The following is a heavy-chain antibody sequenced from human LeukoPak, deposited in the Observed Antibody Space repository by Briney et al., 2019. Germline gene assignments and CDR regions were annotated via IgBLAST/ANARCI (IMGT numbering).Heavy chain of an antibody. CDR2: VRNDGFDT. V-gene: IGHV3-30*02. J-gene: IGHJ4*02. CDR1: GLTFTNHG. D-gene: IGHD1-26*01. CDR3: AREPTDDEVGLTHDGFDC. Sequence: GGSLRLSCVTSGLTFTNHGFHWLRQAAGKGLEWVAFVRNDGFDTYHSNSVKGRFSISRDDSKNTVYLQMNSLRAEDTALYYCAREPTDDEVGLTHDGFDCWGQGTLVTVSS.